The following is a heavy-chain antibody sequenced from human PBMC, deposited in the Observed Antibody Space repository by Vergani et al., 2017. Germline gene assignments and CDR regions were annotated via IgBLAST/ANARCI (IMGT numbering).Heavy chain of an antibody. V-gene: IGHV3-9*01. Sequence: EVQLVESGGGLVQPGRSLRLSCAGSGFTFDDYAMHWVRQAPGKGLEWVSGISWNSGSIGYADSVKGRFTISRDNAKNSLYLQMNSLRAEDTVLYYCAKAKGRSAALIDYWGQGTLVTVSS. CDR1: GFTFDDYA. D-gene: IGHD1-26*01. CDR3: AKAKGRSAALIDY. CDR2: ISWNSGSI. J-gene: IGHJ4*02.